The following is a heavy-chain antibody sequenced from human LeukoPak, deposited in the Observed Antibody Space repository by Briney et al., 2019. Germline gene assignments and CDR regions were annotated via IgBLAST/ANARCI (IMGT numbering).Heavy chain of an antibody. CDR1: GYTFTSYG. D-gene: IGHD4-11*01. CDR3: ARDWPTVITDY. CDR2: ISAHNGNT. V-gene: IGHV1-18*01. Sequence: ASVKVSCKASGYTFTSYGISWVRQAPGQGLQWMGWISAHNGNTNYAQKLQDRLTVTTDTSTGAAYMELRSLSADDTAVYYCARDWPTVITDYWGQGTLVTVSS. J-gene: IGHJ4*02.